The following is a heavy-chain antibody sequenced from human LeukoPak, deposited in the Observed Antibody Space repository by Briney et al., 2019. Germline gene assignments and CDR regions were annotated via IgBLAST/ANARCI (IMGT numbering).Heavy chain of an antibody. CDR3: TSRVEMATIDY. CDR2: IRSKANSYAS. CDR1: GFTFSGSA. J-gene: IGHJ4*02. V-gene: IGHV3-73*01. D-gene: IGHD5-24*01. Sequence: GGSLRLSCAASGFTFSGSAMHWVRQASGKGLEWVGRIRSKANSYASAYAASVKGRFTISRDDSKNTAYLQMNSLKTEDTAVYYCTSRVEMATIDYWGQGTLVTVSS.